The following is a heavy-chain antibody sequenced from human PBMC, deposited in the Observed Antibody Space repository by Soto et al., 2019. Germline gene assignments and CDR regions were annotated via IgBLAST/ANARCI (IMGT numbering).Heavy chain of an antibody. Sequence: QITLKESGPPLVKPTQTLTLTCSFSGFSLSTRGVGVGWIRQPPGKALEWLALIFWDDDKWYSPSLRSRLTITTDTSKNLVVLTMTNMDPVETATYSCAHRSRGYAYYFDQWGQGTLVTVSS. J-gene: IGHJ4*02. D-gene: IGHD5-12*01. CDR1: GFSLSTRGVG. CDR3: AHRSRGYAYYFDQ. V-gene: IGHV2-5*02. CDR2: IFWDDDK.